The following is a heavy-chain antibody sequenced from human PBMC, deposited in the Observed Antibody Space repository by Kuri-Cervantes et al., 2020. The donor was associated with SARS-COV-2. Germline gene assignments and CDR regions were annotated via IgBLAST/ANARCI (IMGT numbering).Heavy chain of an antibody. V-gene: IGHV3-7*01. CDR1: GFTFSISW. CDR2: IKQDGSEK. J-gene: IGHJ5*02. CDR3: ARANVVVPAAMGFDP. Sequence: GESLKISCGVSGFTFSISWMTWVRQAPGKGLEWVANIKQDGSEKYYVDSVKGRFTISRDNAKNSLYLQMNSLRAEDTAVYYCARANVVVPAAMGFDPWGQGTLVTVSS. D-gene: IGHD2-2*01.